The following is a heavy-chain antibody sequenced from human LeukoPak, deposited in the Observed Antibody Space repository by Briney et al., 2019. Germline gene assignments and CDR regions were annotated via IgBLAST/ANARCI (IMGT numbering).Heavy chain of an antibody. Sequence: SETLSLTCTVSGGSISSYYWSWIRQPPGKGLEWIGYIYYSGSTNYNPSLKSRVTISVDTSKNQFSLKLSSVTAADTAVYYSYSYYYDSSGFNAFDIWGQGTMVTVSS. CDR2: IYYSGST. V-gene: IGHV4-59*01. CDR3: YSYYYDSSGFNAFDI. CDR1: GGSISSYY. D-gene: IGHD3-22*01. J-gene: IGHJ3*02.